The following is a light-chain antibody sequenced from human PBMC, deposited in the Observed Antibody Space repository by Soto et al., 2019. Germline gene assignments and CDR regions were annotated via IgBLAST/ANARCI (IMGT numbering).Light chain of an antibody. V-gene: IGKV3-15*01. Sequence: EIVLTQSPATLSVSPGERATLSCRASQRVSNNLAWYQQKPGQAPRLLIYGASTTATGIPARFSGSGSGTEFTLTISSLQSEDFGVYYCQQHNGWPLTFGGGTKVEIK. CDR1: QRVSNN. CDR3: QQHNGWPLT. CDR2: GAS. J-gene: IGKJ4*01.